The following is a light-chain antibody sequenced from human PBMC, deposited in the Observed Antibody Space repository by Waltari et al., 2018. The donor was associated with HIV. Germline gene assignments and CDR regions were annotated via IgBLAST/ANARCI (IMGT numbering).Light chain of an antibody. J-gene: IGLJ2*01. CDR3: NSRHGSGDHLEL. Sequence: SSELTQDPAVSVALGQTVRITCQGDSLRNYYASWSQQRPGQAPVLVMYGKDNRPSGIPDRFSGSSSGNTASLTITGAQAEDEADYYCNSRHGSGDHLELFGGGTKLTVL. CDR1: SLRNYY. V-gene: IGLV3-19*01. CDR2: GKD.